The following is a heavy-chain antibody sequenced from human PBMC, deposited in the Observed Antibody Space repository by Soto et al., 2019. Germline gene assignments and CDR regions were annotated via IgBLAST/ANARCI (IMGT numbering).Heavy chain of an antibody. CDR2: INPSGGST. V-gene: IGHV1-46*03. J-gene: IGHJ6*03. Sequence: ASVKVSCKASGYTFTSYYMHWVRQAPGQGLEWMGIINPSGGSTSYAQKFQGRVTMTRDTSTSTVYMELSSLRSEDTAVYYCARDHTHYGDADVYYYYYMDVWGKGTTVTVSS. CDR3: ARDHTHYGDADVYYYYYMDV. D-gene: IGHD4-17*01. CDR1: GYTFTSYY.